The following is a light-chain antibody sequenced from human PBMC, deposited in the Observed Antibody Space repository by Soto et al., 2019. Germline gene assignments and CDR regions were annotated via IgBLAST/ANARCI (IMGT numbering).Light chain of an antibody. J-gene: IGKJ1*01. CDR3: QHYASFSGT. V-gene: IGKV1-5*03. CDR1: QSVSSW. CDR2: KAS. Sequence: DIQMTQSPSTLAASLGDRVTITCRASQSVSSWVDWYHLKPGKAPKLLIYKASTLETGVPSRFRGSGSRTEFTLTISSLQPDDFETYYCQHYASFSGTFGQGTKVDIK.